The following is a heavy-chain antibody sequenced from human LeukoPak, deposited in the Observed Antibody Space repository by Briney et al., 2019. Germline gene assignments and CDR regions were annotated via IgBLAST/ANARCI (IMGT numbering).Heavy chain of an antibody. Sequence: SETLSLTCTVSGCSISSGDYYWSWIRQPPGKGLEWIGYIYYSGSTYYNPSLKSRVTISVDTSKNQFSLKLSSVTAADTAVYYCARWTVGATGFDYWGQGTLVTVSS. CDR2: IYYSGST. V-gene: IGHV4-30-4*08. CDR3: ARWTVGATGFDY. D-gene: IGHD1-26*01. CDR1: GCSISSGDYY. J-gene: IGHJ4*02.